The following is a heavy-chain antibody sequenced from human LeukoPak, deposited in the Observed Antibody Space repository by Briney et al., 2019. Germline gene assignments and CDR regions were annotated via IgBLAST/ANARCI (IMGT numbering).Heavy chain of an antibody. CDR3: AELGITMIGGV. V-gene: IGHV3-23*01. Sequence: GGSLRLSCAASGFTFSTYAMNWVRQAPGKGLEWVSTITGSGGNTYYADSVKGRFTISRDNAKNSLYLQMNSLRAEDTAVYYCAELGITMIGGVWGKGTTVTISS. CDR2: ITGSGGNT. D-gene: IGHD3-10*02. J-gene: IGHJ6*04. CDR1: GFTFSTYA.